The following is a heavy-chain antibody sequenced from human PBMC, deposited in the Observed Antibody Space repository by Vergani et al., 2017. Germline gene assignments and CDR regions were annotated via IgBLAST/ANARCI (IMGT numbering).Heavy chain of an antibody. Sequence: QVQVVQSGAEVKKSGALVKVSCKTSGYTFSNYYMHWVRQAPGQGLELMGIINPSGGHTNYAQKFQGRVTMTRDTATSTVYMELSSLRSEDTAIYYCARGDYGILTGYRYWGQGTLVTVSA. CDR1: GYTFSNYY. J-gene: IGHJ4*02. CDR3: ARGDYGILTGYRY. D-gene: IGHD3-9*01. V-gene: IGHV1-46*03. CDR2: INPSGGHT.